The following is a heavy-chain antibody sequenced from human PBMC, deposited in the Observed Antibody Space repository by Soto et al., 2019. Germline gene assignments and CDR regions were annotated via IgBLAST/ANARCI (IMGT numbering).Heavy chain of an antibody. D-gene: IGHD6-13*01. CDR1: GYTFTGYY. V-gene: IGHV1-2*04. CDR3: ATQLGAGYSSSVPNYYYYYSMDV. Sequence: ASVKVCCKASGYTFTGYYMHWVRQAPGQGLEWMGWINPNSGGTNYAQKFQGWVTMTRDTSISTAYMELSRLRSDDTAVYYCATQLGAGYSSSVPNYYYYYSMDVWGQGTTVTVSS. J-gene: IGHJ6*02. CDR2: INPNSGGT.